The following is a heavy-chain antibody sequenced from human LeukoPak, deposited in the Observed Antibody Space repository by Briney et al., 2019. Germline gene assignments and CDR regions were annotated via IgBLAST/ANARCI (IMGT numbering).Heavy chain of an antibody. CDR2: IKQDGSEK. CDR1: GFTFSRYW. CDR3: AGGSGWLIDS. J-gene: IGHJ4*02. D-gene: IGHD6-19*01. Sequence: PGGSLRLSCAASGFTFSRYWMNWVRQAPGKGLEWVANIKQDGSEKYYVDSVKGRFTISRDNAKNSLYLQLNSLGAEDTAVNYCAGGSGWLIDSWGQGTLVTVSS. V-gene: IGHV3-7*04.